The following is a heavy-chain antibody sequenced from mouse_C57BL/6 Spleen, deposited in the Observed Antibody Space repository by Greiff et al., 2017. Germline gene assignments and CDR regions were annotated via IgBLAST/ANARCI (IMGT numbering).Heavy chain of an antibody. V-gene: IGHV1-19*01. CDR3: ARNYGSFYFDY. J-gene: IGHJ2*01. D-gene: IGHD1-1*01. CDR2: INPYNGGT. CDR1: GYTFTDYY. Sequence: VQLKQSGPVLVKPGASVKMSCKASGYTFTDYYMNWVKQSHGKSLEWIGVINPYNGGTSYNQKFKGKATLTVDKSSSTAYMELNSLTSEDSAVYYCARNYGSFYFDYWGQGTTLTVSS.